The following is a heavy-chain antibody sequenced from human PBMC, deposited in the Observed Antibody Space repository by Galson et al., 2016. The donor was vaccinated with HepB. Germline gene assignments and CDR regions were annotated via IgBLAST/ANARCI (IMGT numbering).Heavy chain of an antibody. D-gene: IGHD6-19*01. CDR3: AKGAGGLVKNYCYS. Sequence: SLRLSCAASGFTFRSFGMSWVRQAPGKGPEWVSTISGGGNNTYYADSVKGRFIISRDNSKNTLYLQMNTLKDDDTAVYYCAKGAGGLVKNYCYSWGQGTLVTVSS. CDR2: ISGGGNNT. V-gene: IGHV3-23*01. J-gene: IGHJ4*02. CDR1: GFTFRSFG.